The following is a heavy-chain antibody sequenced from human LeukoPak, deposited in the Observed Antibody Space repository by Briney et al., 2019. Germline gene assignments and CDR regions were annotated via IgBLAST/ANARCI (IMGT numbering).Heavy chain of an antibody. D-gene: IGHD2-15*01. CDR1: GFTFSSYS. CDR2: ISSSSSYI. CDR3: ARGPSGSGGSCYS. J-gene: IGHJ5*02. V-gene: IGHV3-21*01. Sequence: GGSLRLSCAASGFTFSSYSMNWVRRAPGKGLEWVSSISSSSSYIYYADSVKGRFTISRDNAKNSLYLQMNSLRAEDTAVYYCARGPSGSGGSCYSWGQGTLVTVSS.